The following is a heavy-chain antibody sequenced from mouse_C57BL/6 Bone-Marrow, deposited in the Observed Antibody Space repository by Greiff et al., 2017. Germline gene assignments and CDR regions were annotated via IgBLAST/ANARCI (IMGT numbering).Heavy chain of an antibody. V-gene: IGHV5-9-1*02. D-gene: IGHD1-1*02. CDR2: ISSGGDYI. Sequence: EVQLQQSGEGLVKPGGSLKLSCAASGFTFSSYAMSWVRQTPEKRLEWVAYISSGGDYIYYADTVKGRFTISRDNARNTLYLQMSSLKSEDTAMYYCTRGRVVYYYAMDYWGQGTSVTVSS. J-gene: IGHJ4*01. CDR3: TRGRVVYYYAMDY. CDR1: GFTFSSYA.